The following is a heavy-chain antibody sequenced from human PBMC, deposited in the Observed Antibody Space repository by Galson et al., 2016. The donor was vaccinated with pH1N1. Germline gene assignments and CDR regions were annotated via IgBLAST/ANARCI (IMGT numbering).Heavy chain of an antibody. V-gene: IGHV5-51*01. CDR1: DNSFSTSW. J-gene: IGHJ6*03. D-gene: IGHD5-18*01. Sequence: QSGAEVKQPGESLKISCTGSDNSFSTSWIGWVRQLPGKGLEWMGIIYVGDSDTRYTPSFQSRVTISADKSIRTAYLQWSSLKASDTAIYFCARHAAMDPPVLFYYMDVWGNGTTVTVSS. CDR3: ARHAAMDPPVLFYYMDV. CDR2: IYVGDSDT.